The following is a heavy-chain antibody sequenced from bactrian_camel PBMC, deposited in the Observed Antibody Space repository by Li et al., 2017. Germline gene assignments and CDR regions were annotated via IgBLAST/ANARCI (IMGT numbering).Heavy chain of an antibody. J-gene: IGHJ4*01. V-gene: IGHV3S42*01. Sequence: VQLVESGGDLVQPGGSLRLSCATSGFTFSSVSMTWVRQAPGKGLEWVAQIAYDGWVTRYHDSAKGRFTISRDNARNTLDLQLNSLKTEDTAMYYCVRGRGSGSRLTWTYDYWGQGTQVTVS. CDR2: IAYDGWVT. D-gene: IGHD3*01. CDR3: VRGRGSGSRLTWTYDY. CDR1: GFTFSSVS.